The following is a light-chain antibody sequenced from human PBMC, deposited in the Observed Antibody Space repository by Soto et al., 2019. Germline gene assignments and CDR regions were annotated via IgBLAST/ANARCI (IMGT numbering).Light chain of an antibody. V-gene: IGLV1-51*01. CDR2: DND. J-gene: IGLJ1*01. CDR1: SSNIGNNY. Sequence: QSVLTQPPSVSAAPGHKVTISCSGSSSNIGNNYVSWYQHLPGTAPKLLMYDNDKRPSGIPDRFSGSKSGTSATLGITGLQTGDEADYYCGSWDNSLSAYVFGTGTKVTVL. CDR3: GSWDNSLSAYV.